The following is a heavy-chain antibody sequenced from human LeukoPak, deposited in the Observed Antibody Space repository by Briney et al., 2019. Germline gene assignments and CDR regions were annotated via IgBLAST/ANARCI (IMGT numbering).Heavy chain of an antibody. Sequence: GRSLRLSCAASGFTFSSYAMHWVRQAPGKGLEWVAVISYDGSNKYYADSVKGRFTISRDNSKNTLYLQMNSLRAEDTAVYYCAMASSTSSGWFDPWGQGTPVTVSS. D-gene: IGHD2-2*01. CDR3: AMASSTSSGWFDP. V-gene: IGHV3-30*04. CDR2: ISYDGSNK. J-gene: IGHJ5*02. CDR1: GFTFSSYA.